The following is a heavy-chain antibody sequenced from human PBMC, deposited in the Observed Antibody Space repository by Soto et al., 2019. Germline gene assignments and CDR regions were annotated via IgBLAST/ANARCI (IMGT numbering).Heavy chain of an antibody. CDR2: IYHSGST. D-gene: IGHD6-13*01. CDR3: ARGSSSWYVVGYYYGMDV. J-gene: IGHJ6*02. Sequence: QVQLQESGPGLVKPSGTLSLTCAVSGGSISSSNWWSWVRQPPGKGLEWIGEIYHSGSTNYNPSLKSRVPLSVDKSKHQFSLKLSSVTAADTAVYYCARGSSSWYVVGYYYGMDVWGQGTTVTVSS. CDR1: GGSISSSNW. V-gene: IGHV4-4*02.